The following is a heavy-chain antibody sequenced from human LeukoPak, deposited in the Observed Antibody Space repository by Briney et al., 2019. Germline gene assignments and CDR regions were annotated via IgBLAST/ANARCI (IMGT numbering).Heavy chain of an antibody. Sequence: SETLSLTCTVSGYSISSGYYWGWIRQPPGKGLEWIGSIYRSGSTYYNPSLKSRVTISVDTSKNQFSLKLSSVTAADTAVYYCARDTRDDSSGYNWFDPWGQGTLVTVSS. CDR3: ARDTRDDSSGYNWFDP. J-gene: IGHJ5*02. CDR2: IYRSGST. CDR1: GYSISSGYY. D-gene: IGHD3-22*01. V-gene: IGHV4-38-2*02.